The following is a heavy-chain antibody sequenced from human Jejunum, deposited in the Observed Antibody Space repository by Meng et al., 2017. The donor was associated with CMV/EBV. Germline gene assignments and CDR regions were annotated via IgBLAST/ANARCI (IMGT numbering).Heavy chain of an antibody. CDR2: ISDDGRTI. V-gene: IGHV3-11*01. CDR3: TRMKRTFDYTIQYFFDH. CDR1: FTDYY. Sequence: FTDYYMAWMRRAPGKGLEWVSYISDDGRTIHYADSVKGRFTMSRDDAQTSLYLQMNSLRAEDTAIYFCTRMKRTFDYTIQYFFDHWGQGTLVTVSS. D-gene: IGHD4-11*01. J-gene: IGHJ4*02.